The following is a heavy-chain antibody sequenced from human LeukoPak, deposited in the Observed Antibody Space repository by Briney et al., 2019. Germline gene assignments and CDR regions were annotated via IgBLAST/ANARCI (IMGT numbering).Heavy chain of an antibody. J-gene: IGHJ4*02. CDR3: AKDTYYDFSGVDY. Sequence: PGGSLRLSCAASGFTFDDYAMHWVGQAPGKGLEWVSGISWNSGSIGYADSVKGRFTISRDNAKNSLYLQMNSLRAEDTALYYCAKDTYYDFSGVDYWGQGTLVTVSS. CDR1: GFTFDDYA. CDR2: ISWNSGSI. V-gene: IGHV3-9*01. D-gene: IGHD3-3*01.